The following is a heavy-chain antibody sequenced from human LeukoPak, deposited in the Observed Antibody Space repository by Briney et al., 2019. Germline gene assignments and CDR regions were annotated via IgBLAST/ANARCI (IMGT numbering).Heavy chain of an antibody. J-gene: IGHJ5*02. D-gene: IGHD2-15*01. V-gene: IGHV4-39*07. CDR3: ARERHYCSGGSCYSGWFDP. CDR2: INHSGST. CDR1: GGSISTSSYY. Sequence: SETLSLTCTVSGGSISTSSYYWSWIRQPPGKGLEWIGEINHSGSTNYNPSLKSRVTISVDTSKNQFSLKLSSVTAADTAVYYCARERHYCSGGSCYSGWFDPWGQGTLVTVSS.